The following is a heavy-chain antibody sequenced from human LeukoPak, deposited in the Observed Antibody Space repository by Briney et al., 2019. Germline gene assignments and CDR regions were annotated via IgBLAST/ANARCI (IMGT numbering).Heavy chain of an antibody. V-gene: IGHV3-30*02. CDR3: ARAPKSYSTPWYSGSYFSAFDI. D-gene: IGHD1-26*01. J-gene: IGHJ3*02. CDR1: GFTFSTYG. Sequence: GGSLRLSCAASGFTFSTYGMHWVRQAPGKGLEWVAFIRSDGINKYYADSVKGRFTISRDNSKNTLYLQMNSLRAEDTAVYYCARAPKSYSTPWYSGSYFSAFDIWGQGTMVTVSS. CDR2: IRSDGINK.